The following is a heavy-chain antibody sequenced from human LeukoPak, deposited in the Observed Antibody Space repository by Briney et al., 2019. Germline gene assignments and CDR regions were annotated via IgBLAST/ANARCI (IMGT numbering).Heavy chain of an antibody. CDR2: IIPILGIA. CDR3: ARGFWSGYYTEYFDY. V-gene: IGHV1-69*04. D-gene: IGHD3-3*01. CDR1: GYTFTSYA. Sequence: GASVKVSCKASGYTFTSYAISWVRQAPGQGLEWMGRIIPILGIANYAQKFQGRVTITADKSTSTAYMELSSLRSEDTAVYYCARGFWSGYYTEYFDYWGQGTLVTVSS. J-gene: IGHJ4*02.